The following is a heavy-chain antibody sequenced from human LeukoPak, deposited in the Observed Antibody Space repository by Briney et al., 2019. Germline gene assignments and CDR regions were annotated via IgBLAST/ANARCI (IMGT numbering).Heavy chain of an antibody. CDR3: ARLVYDFWSGYYGYYFDY. D-gene: IGHD3-3*01. CDR1: GFTFSSYA. J-gene: IGHJ4*02. Sequence: GGSLRLSCAASGFTFSSYAMSWVRQAPGKGLEWVSAISGSGGSTYYADSVEGRFTISRDNSKNTLYLQMNSLRAEDTAVYYCARLVYDFWSGYYGYYFDYWGQGTLVTVSS. V-gene: IGHV3-23*01. CDR2: ISGSGGST.